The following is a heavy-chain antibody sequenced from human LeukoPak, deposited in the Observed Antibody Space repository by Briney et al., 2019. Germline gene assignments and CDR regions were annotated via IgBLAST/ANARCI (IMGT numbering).Heavy chain of an antibody. V-gene: IGHV4-61*01. Sequence: SETLSLTCTVSGGSVSSGTYYWSWIRQPPGKGLEWIGYINYSGSTNYNPSLKSRVTISVDTSKNQFSLELSSVTAADTAVYYCARDRVRGNSNPFFDYWGQGTLVTVSS. CDR1: GGSVSSGTYY. D-gene: IGHD4-11*01. CDR3: ARDRVRGNSNPFFDY. J-gene: IGHJ4*02. CDR2: INYSGST.